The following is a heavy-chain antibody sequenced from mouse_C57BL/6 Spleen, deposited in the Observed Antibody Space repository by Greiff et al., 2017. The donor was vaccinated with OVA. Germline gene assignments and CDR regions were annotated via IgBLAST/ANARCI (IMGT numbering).Heavy chain of an antibody. CDR1: GYTFTSYT. Sequence: VQLQQSGAELARPGASVKMSCKASGYTFTSYTMHWVKQRPGQGLEWIGYINPSSGYTKYNQKFKDKATLTADKSSSTAYMQLSSLTSEDSAVYYCARSGQGPGAMDYWGQGTSVTVSS. V-gene: IGHV1-4*01. CDR3: ARSGQGPGAMDY. D-gene: IGHD3-1*01. CDR2: INPSSGYT. J-gene: IGHJ4*01.